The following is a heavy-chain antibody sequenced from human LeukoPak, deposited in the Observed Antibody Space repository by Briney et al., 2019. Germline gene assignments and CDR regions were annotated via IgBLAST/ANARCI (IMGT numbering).Heavy chain of an antibody. J-gene: IGHJ4*02. CDR3: ARDLVGATTTFDY. Sequence: GASVKVSCKASGGTFSSYAISWVRQAPGQGLEWMGWISAYNGNTNYAQKLQGRVTMTTDTSTSTAYMELRSLRSDDTAVYYCARDLVGATTTFDYWGQGTLVTVSS. V-gene: IGHV1-18*01. D-gene: IGHD1-26*01. CDR1: GGTFSSYA. CDR2: ISAYNGNT.